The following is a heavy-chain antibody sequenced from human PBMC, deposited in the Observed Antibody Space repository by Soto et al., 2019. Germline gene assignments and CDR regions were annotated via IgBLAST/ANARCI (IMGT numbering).Heavy chain of an antibody. CDR3: TRGKSGSAWSFYNYGMDV. CDR2: IRSKAYGETP. CDR1: GFTFGDYP. D-gene: IGHD6-13*01. V-gene: IGHV3-49*03. Sequence: SLRLSCSASGFTFGDYPMIWFRQAPGKGLEWVGFIRSKAYGETPEYAASVQGRFTISRDDSKSLAYLHMSSLTTEDTAVYYCTRGKSGSAWSFYNYGMDVWGQGTTVTVSS. J-gene: IGHJ6*02.